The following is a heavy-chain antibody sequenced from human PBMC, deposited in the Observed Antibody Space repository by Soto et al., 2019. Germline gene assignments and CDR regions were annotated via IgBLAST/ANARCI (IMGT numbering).Heavy chain of an antibody. CDR1: GFTFSSYA. CDR3: ARPYYDILTGSPLGY. Sequence: QVQLVESGGGVVQPGRSLRLSCAASGFTFSSYAMHWVRQAPGKGLEWVAVISYDGSNKYYADSVKGRFTISRDNSKNTLYLQMNSLRAEDTAVYYCARPYYDILTGSPLGYWGQGSLVTVSS. J-gene: IGHJ4*02. CDR2: ISYDGSNK. V-gene: IGHV3-30-3*01. D-gene: IGHD3-9*01.